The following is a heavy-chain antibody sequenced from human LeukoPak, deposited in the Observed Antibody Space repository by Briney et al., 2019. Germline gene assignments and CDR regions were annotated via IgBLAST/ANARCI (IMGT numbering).Heavy chain of an antibody. J-gene: IGHJ4*02. Sequence: GGSLRLSCAASGFTFSSYAMSWVRQAPGKGLEWVSGISGNGGTTYYPDSVTGRFTISKDISKSTLYLQINSLRAEDTAIYYCAKMYGYSYGHIDYWGQGTLVTVST. CDR2: ISGNGGTT. V-gene: IGHV3-23*01. CDR3: AKMYGYSYGHIDY. D-gene: IGHD5-18*01. CDR1: GFTFSSYA.